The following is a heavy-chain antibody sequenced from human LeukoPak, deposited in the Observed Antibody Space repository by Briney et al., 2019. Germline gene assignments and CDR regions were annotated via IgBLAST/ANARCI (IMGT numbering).Heavy chain of an antibody. Sequence: GGSLRLSCAASGFTLSNYGMDWVRQAPGKGLEWVALIWYDGTITYYADSVRGRFTISRDNSMNTLYLQMNSLKVEDTAVYYCARGTKGGRIVPTLRLDFWGQGTLVSVSS. CDR3: ARGTKGGRIVPTLRLDF. D-gene: IGHD5-12*01. CDR2: IWYDGTIT. V-gene: IGHV3-30*12. J-gene: IGHJ4*02. CDR1: GFTLSNYG.